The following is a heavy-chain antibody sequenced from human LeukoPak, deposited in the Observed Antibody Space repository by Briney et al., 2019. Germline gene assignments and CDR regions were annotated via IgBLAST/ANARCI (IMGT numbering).Heavy chain of an antibody. D-gene: IGHD2-15*01. CDR3: AKAGGQDIADYYGMDV. Sequence: PGGSLRLSCAASGFTFNSYAMSWVRQAPGKGLEWVSAICASGGTTYYADSVKGRFTISRDNSKNTLYLQMNSLRVDDTAVYYCAKAGGQDIADYYGMDVWGQGTTVTVSS. J-gene: IGHJ6*02. CDR2: ICASGGTT. V-gene: IGHV3-23*01. CDR1: GFTFNSYA.